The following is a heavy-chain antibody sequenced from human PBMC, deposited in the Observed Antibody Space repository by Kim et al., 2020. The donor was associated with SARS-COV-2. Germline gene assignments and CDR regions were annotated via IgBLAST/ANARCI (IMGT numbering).Heavy chain of an antibody. V-gene: IGHV4-31*03. J-gene: IGHJ3*02. CDR2: IYYSGST. CDR3: ARYCSGGSCYRVGAFDI. CDR1: GGSISSGGYY. D-gene: IGHD2-15*01. Sequence: SETLSLTCTVSGGSISSGGYYWSWIRQHPGKGLEWIGYIYYSGSTYYNPSLKSRVTISVDTSKNQFSLKLSSVTAADTAVYYCARYCSGGSCYRVGAFDIWGQGTMVTVS.